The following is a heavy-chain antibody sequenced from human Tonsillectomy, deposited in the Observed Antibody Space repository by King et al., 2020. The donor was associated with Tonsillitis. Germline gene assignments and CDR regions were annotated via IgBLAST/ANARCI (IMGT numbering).Heavy chain of an antibody. CDR3: ARVLFGGYDYLDY. J-gene: IGHJ4*02. D-gene: IGHD5-12*01. V-gene: IGHV3-30-3*01. Sequence: VQLVESGGGVVQPGRSLRLSCAASGFTFGRYAMHWARQAPGKGLEWVAVISDDGSDRYCADSVKGRFTISRDNSKNTLYLQMNSLRAEDTAVYFCARVLFGGYDYLDYWGQGALVTVSS. CDR2: ISDDGSDR. CDR1: GFTFGRYA.